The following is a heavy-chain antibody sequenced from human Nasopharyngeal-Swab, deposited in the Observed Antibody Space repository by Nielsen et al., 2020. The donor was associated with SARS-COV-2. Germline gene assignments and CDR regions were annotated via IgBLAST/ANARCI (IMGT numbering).Heavy chain of an antibody. CDR3: ATSYGSGMRDYYYYGMDV. V-gene: IGHV1-46*01. D-gene: IGHD3-10*01. J-gene: IGHJ6*02. CDR1: GYTFTSYY. Sequence: ASVKVSCKASGYTFTSYYMHWVRQAPGQGLEWMGIINPSGGSTSYAQKFQGRVTMTRETSTSTAYMELSSLRSEDTAVYYCATSYGSGMRDYYYYGMDVWGQGTTVTVSS. CDR2: INPSGGST.